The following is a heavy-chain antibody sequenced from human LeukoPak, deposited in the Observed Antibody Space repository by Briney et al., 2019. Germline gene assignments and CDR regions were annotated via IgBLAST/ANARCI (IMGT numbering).Heavy chain of an antibody. J-gene: IGHJ1*01. Sequence: PSETLSLTCTVSGYSINRGFFWGWVRQPPEKGLEWIGSIYQSGSTYYNPSLKSRVTISVDTSKNQFSLKLSSVTAADTAVYYCARVASFAEYFQHWGQGTLVTVSS. D-gene: IGHD2/OR15-2a*01. CDR3: ARVASFAEYFQH. V-gene: IGHV4-38-2*02. CDR2: IYQSGST. CDR1: GYSINRGFF.